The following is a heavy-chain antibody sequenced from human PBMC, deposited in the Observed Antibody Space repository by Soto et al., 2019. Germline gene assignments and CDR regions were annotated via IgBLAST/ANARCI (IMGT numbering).Heavy chain of an antibody. CDR3: ARNKIEGYYYGMDV. J-gene: IGHJ6*02. CDR2: IYPGDSDT. CDR1: GYTFTNYW. V-gene: IGHV5-51*01. Sequence: GESLKISCKGSGYTFTNYWIGWVRQMPGKGLEWMGMIYPGDSDTRYSPSFQGQVTISADKSIGTAYLQWSSLKASDTAIYYCARNKIEGYYYGMDVWGQGTTVTVSS.